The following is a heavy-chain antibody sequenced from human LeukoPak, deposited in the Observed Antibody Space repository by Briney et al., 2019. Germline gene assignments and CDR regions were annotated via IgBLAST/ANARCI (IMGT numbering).Heavy chain of an antibody. V-gene: IGHV1-69*04. J-gene: IGHJ5*02. CDR1: GGTFSSYA. Sequence: ASVKVSCKASGGTFSSYAISWVRQAPGQGLEWMGRIIPIFGIANYAQKFQGRVTITADKSTSTAYMELSSLRSEDTAVYYCAREDCSSTSCYTGWFDPWGQGTLVTVPS. CDR2: IIPIFGIA. CDR3: AREDCSSTSCYTGWFDP. D-gene: IGHD2-2*02.